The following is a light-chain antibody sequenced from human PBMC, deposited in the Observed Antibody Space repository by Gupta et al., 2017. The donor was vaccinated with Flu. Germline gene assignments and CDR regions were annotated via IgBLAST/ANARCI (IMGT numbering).Light chain of an antibody. CDR2: ANT. CDR1: SSSIGSAT. CDR3: ATWIDARGGPV. J-gene: IGLJ2*01. Sequence: QSVLTQPVSVSGTPGQTVSLPCSVGSSSIGSATVDWYQQVPGMAPRLLIFANTQRPAGVPGRFSGSKSGTSASLAISGLQPEDEGDYYCATWIDARGGPVFGGGTKLVVL. V-gene: IGLV1-44*01.